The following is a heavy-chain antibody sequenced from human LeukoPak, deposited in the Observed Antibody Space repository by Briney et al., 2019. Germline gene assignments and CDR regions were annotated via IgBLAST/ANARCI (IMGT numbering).Heavy chain of an antibody. Sequence: GGSLRLSCAASGFTFSRHGMSWVRQAPGKGLEWVSAISAGGDITLYADSVKGRFTISRDNAKNSLYLQMNSLRAEDTAVYYCARNAYDILTGYYLADYWGQGTLVTVSS. CDR1: GFTFSRHG. CDR2: ISAGGDIT. D-gene: IGHD3-9*01. V-gene: IGHV3-23*01. J-gene: IGHJ4*02. CDR3: ARNAYDILTGYYLADY.